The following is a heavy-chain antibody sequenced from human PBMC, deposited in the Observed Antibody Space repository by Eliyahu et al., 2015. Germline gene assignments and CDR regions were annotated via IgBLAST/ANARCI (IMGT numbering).Heavy chain of an antibody. CDR2: IGTAGDT. Sequence: EVQLVESGGGLVQPGGSLRLSCAASGFTFGSYDMHWVRQATGKGLEWVSAIGTAGDTYYPGSVKGRFTISRENAKNSLYLQMNSLRAGDTAVYYCARSVTTVTTLRGWYFDLWGRGTLVTVSS. CDR3: ARSVTTVTTLRGWYFDL. D-gene: IGHD4-17*01. J-gene: IGHJ2*01. V-gene: IGHV3-13*01. CDR1: GFTFGSYD.